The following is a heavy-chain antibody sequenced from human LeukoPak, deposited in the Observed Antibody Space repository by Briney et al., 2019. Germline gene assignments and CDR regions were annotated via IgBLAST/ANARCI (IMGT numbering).Heavy chain of an antibody. Sequence: GESLKISCKASGYSFTTYWIGWVRQMPGKGLEWMGIIYPADSTAHYSPSFQGQVTISVDKSISTAYLQWNSVKASDTAMYYCAKKGIAAADAFDIWGQGTMVTVSS. CDR2: IYPADSTA. CDR1: GYSFTTYW. V-gene: IGHV5-51*01. J-gene: IGHJ3*02. CDR3: AKKGIAAADAFDI. D-gene: IGHD6-13*01.